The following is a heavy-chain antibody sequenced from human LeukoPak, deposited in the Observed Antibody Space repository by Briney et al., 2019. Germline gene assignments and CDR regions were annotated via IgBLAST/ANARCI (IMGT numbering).Heavy chain of an antibody. CDR3: ARDHERYFDY. CDR2: ISYDGSNK. V-gene: IGHV3-30-3*01. J-gene: IGHJ4*02. CDR1: GFTFSSYA. Sequence: GGSLRLSCAASGFTFSSYAMHWVRQAPGKGREGVAVISYDGSNKYYADSVKGRFTISRDNSKNTLYLQMNSLRAEDTAVYYCARDHERYFDYWGQGTLVTVSS.